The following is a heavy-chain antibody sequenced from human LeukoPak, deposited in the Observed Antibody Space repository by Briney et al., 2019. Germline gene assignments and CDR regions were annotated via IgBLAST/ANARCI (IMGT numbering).Heavy chain of an antibody. CDR1: GGSISSNNW. CDR3: ARAEPRGSVWYPY. CDR2: IFHSGST. V-gene: IGHV4-4*02. D-gene: IGHD6-13*01. J-gene: IGHJ4*02. Sequence: PSETLSLTCAVSGGSISSNNWWSWDRQPPGKGLEWIGEIFHSGSTNYNPSLKSRVTISVDKSKNQLSLKVNSVTAADTAVYYCARAEPRGSVWYPYWGQGTLVTVSS.